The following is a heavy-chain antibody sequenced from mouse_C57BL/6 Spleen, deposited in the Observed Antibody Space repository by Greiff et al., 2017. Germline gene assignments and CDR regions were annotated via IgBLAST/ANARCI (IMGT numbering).Heavy chain of an antibody. CDR2: ISDGGSYT. J-gene: IGHJ4*01. D-gene: IGHD1-1*01. Sequence: DVMLVESGGGLVKPGGSLKLSCAASGFTFSSYAMSWVRQTPEKRLEWVATISDGGSYTYYPDNVKGRFTISRDNAKNNLYLQMSHLKSEDTAMYYCARGGTVVAHCAMDYWGQGTSVTVSS. CDR3: ARGGTVVAHCAMDY. V-gene: IGHV5-4*03. CDR1: GFTFSSYA.